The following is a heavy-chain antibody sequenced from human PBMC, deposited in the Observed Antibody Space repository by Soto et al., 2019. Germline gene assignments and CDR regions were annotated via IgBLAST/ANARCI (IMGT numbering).Heavy chain of an antibody. J-gene: IGHJ6*02. CDR1: GYSFSSYW. CDR3: ARRYRSSTSYPSNYYAMDV. V-gene: IGHV5-10-1*01. D-gene: IGHD2-2*01. Sequence: GESLKISCKGFGYSFSSYWISWVRQMPGKGLEWMGRIDPSNAYTNYSPSFQGHVTISTDKSISTAYLQWSVLRPSATAMYSCARRYRSSTSYPSNYYAMDVWGQGTTVTVSS. CDR2: IDPSNAYT.